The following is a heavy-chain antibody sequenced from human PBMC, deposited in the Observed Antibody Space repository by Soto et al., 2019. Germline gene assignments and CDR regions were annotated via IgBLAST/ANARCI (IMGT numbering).Heavy chain of an antibody. CDR2: INPNSGGT. J-gene: IGHJ6*02. V-gene: IGHV1-2*02. CDR1: GYTFTGYH. CDR3: ARGGQLPRGWVYYYGMDV. Sequence: ASVKVSCKASGYTFTGYHMHWVRQAPGQGLEWMGWINPNSGGTNYAQKFQGRVTMTRDTSISTAHMELSRLRSDDTAVYYCARGGQLPRGWVYYYGMDVWGQGTTVTVSS. D-gene: IGHD6-6*01.